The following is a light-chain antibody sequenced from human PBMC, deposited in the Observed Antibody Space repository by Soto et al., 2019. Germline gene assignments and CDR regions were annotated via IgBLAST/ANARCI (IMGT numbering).Light chain of an antibody. Sequence: DIQITQSPSSLSASVGDRVTITCRASQSISSYLNWYQQKPGKAPKLLIYAASSLQSGVPSRFSGSGSGTDFTLTISSLQPEDFATYYCQQSYSTPWTFGQGTKVAIK. CDR3: QQSYSTPWT. V-gene: IGKV1-39*01. J-gene: IGKJ1*01. CDR1: QSISSY. CDR2: AAS.